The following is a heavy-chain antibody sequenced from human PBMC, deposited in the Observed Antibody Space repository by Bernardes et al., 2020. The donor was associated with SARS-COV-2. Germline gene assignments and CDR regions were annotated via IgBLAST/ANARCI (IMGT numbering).Heavy chain of an antibody. CDR2: IKSKTDGGTT. CDR1: GFTFSNAW. D-gene: IGHD3-3*01. J-gene: IGHJ6*02. CDR3: ARETLNYDFWSGYYGMDV. Sequence: GGSLRLSCAASGFTFSNAWINWVRQAPGKGLEWVGRIKSKTDGGTTDYAAPVKGRFAISRDNSKNTLYLQMNSLRAEDTAVYYCARETLNYDFWSGYYGMDVWGQGTTVTVSS. V-gene: IGHV3-15*01.